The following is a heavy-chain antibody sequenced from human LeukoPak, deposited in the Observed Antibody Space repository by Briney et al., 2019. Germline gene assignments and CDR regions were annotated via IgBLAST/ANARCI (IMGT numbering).Heavy chain of an antibody. CDR2: IYSGGST. CDR3: ARVAWFDFWSGYFDY. D-gene: IGHD3-3*01. CDR1: GFTVISNY. V-gene: IGHV3-53*01. Sequence: PGGSLRLSCAASGFTVISNYMSWVRQAPGKGLEWVSVIYSGGSTYYADSVKGRFTISRDNSKNTLYLQMKSLRAEDTAVYYCARVAWFDFWSGYFDYWGQGTLVTVSS. J-gene: IGHJ4*02.